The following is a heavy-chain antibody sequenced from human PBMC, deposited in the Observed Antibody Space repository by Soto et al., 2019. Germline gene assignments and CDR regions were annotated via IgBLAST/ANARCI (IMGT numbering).Heavy chain of an antibody. CDR1: GGSVSSGSYY. J-gene: IGHJ5*02. Sequence: QVQLQESGPGLVKPSETLSLTCTVSGGSVSSGSYYWSWIRQPPGKGLEWIGYIYYSGSTNYNPSLKSRVTISVDTSKNQFSLKLSSVTAADTAMYYCARLRSYGSLRWFDPWGQGTLVTVSS. D-gene: IGHD5-18*01. V-gene: IGHV4-61*01. CDR2: IYYSGST. CDR3: ARLRSYGSLRWFDP.